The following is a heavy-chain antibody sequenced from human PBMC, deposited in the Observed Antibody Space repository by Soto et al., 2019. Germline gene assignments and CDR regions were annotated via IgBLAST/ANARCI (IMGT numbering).Heavy chain of an antibody. J-gene: IGHJ6*03. CDR1: GGSFSGYY. Sequence: QVQLQQWGAGLLKPSETLSLTCAVYGGSFSGYYWSWIRQPPGKGLEWIGEIDHSGSTNYNPSLKSRVTISVDTSKNQFSLKLSSVTAADTAVYYCARGIVPYYYYYMDVWGKGTTVTVSS. CDR2: IDHSGST. V-gene: IGHV4-34*01. CDR3: ARGIVPYYYYYMDV. D-gene: IGHD6-6*01.